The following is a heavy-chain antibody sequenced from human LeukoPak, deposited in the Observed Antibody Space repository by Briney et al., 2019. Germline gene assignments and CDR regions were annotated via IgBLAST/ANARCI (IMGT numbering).Heavy chain of an antibody. D-gene: IGHD3-9*01. Sequence: ASVKVSRKDSGYTFTGYYMQWVRQAPGQGLEWMGWINPNSGGTNYAQKFQGRVTMTRDTSISTAYMELSRLRSDDTAVYYCARGERGFDIWTGYYHCWGQGTLVTVSS. J-gene: IGHJ4*02. CDR3: ARGERGFDIWTGYYHC. CDR2: INPNSGGT. CDR1: GYTFTGYY. V-gene: IGHV1-2*02.